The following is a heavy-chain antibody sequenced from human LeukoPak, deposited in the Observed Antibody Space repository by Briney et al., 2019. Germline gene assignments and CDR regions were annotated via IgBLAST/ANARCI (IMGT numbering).Heavy chain of an antibody. Sequence: SETLSLTCTVSGGSISSYYWSWIRQPPGKGLEWIGYIYYSGSTNYNPSLKSRVTISVDTSKNQFSLKLSSVTAADAAVYYCARTPYYDILTGYYPLEYWGQGTLVTVSS. CDR1: GGSISSYY. D-gene: IGHD3-9*01. CDR3: ARTPYYDILTGYYPLEY. CDR2: IYYSGST. J-gene: IGHJ4*02. V-gene: IGHV4-59*01.